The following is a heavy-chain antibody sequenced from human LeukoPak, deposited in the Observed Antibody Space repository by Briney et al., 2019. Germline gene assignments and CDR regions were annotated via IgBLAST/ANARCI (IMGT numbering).Heavy chain of an antibody. CDR1: RFSFSSYS. Sequence: PGGSLRLSCAASRFSFSSYSMNWVRQAPGKGLEWVSYISTSSSTIYYADSVRGRSTISRDNAKNSLYLQMNSLRVEDTADYFCARVSAMGDFDCWGQGTLVTVSS. D-gene: IGHD1-26*01. CDR2: ISTSSSTI. CDR3: ARVSAMGDFDC. J-gene: IGHJ4*02. V-gene: IGHV3-48*01.